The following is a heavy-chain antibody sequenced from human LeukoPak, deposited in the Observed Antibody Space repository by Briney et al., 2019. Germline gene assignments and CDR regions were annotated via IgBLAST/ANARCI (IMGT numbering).Heavy chain of an antibody. CDR1: GFTSIAYA. CDR2: ISDGGVTT. J-gene: IGHJ6*02. D-gene: IGHD3-16*01. CDR3: ARNQQLGGHSYYYYGMDV. V-gene: IGHV3-23*01. Sequence: GGSLRLSCVGSGFTSIAYALTWARQAPGKGLEWVSGISDGGVTTYYADSVKGRFTISRDNSKNTLYLQMNSLRADDTAIYYCARNQQLGGHSYYYYGMDVWGQGTTVTVSS.